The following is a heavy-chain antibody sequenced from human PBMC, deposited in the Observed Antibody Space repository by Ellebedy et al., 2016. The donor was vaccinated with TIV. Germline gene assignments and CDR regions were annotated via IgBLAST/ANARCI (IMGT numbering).Heavy chain of an antibody. CDR1: GGSISSGDYY. D-gene: IGHD6-13*01. V-gene: IGHV4-30-4*01. J-gene: IGHJ5*02. CDR3: ALIPPQQLVPPYNWFDP. CDR2: IYYSGST. Sequence: SETLSLXXTVSGGSISSGDYYWSWIRQPPGKGLEWIGYIYYSGSTNYNPSLKSRVTISVDTSKNQFSLKLSSVTAADTAVYYCALIPPQQLVPPYNWFDPWGQGTLVTVSS.